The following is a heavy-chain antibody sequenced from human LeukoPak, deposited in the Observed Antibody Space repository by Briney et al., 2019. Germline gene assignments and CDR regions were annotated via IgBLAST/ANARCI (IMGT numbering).Heavy chain of an antibody. CDR3: AGARKGPEGAFDI. Sequence: SETLSLTCTVSGGSISSGGYYWSWIRQPPGKGLEWIGYIYHSGSTYYNPSLKSRVTISVDRSKNQFSLKLSSVTAADTAVYYCAGARKGPEGAFDIWGQGTMVTVSS. V-gene: IGHV4-30-2*01. CDR2: IYHSGST. CDR1: GGSISSGGYY. J-gene: IGHJ3*02. D-gene: IGHD1-14*01.